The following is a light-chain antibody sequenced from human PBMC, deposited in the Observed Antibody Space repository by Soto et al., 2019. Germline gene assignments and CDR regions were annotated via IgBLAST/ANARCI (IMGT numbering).Light chain of an antibody. V-gene: IGKV3-15*01. Sequence: EIMRTQSPATLSVSPGERATLSCRASQSVSNNVAWYQQKPGQAPRLLIYYPSTRTTGIPARFSGSGSGTEFTLTISSLQSEDFALYYCQQYNNWRPITFGQGTRLAI. CDR3: QQYNNWRPIT. J-gene: IGKJ5*01. CDR1: QSVSNN. CDR2: YPS.